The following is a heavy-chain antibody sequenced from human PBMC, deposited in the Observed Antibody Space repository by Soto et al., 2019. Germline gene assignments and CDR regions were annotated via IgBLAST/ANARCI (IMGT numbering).Heavy chain of an antibody. V-gene: IGHV1-18*01. CDR3: ARDPALNVNTAPKLGY. CDR1: GYTFTSYG. CDR2: ISAYNGNT. J-gene: IGHJ4*02. Sequence: QVQLVQSGAEVKKPGASVKVSCKVSGYTFTSYGISWVRQAPGQGLEWMGWISAYNGNTNYAQRLQGRVPLTTDTSTSTAYMELRSPRSDDTAVYFCARDPALNVNTAPKLGYWGQGTLVTVSS. D-gene: IGHD5-18*01.